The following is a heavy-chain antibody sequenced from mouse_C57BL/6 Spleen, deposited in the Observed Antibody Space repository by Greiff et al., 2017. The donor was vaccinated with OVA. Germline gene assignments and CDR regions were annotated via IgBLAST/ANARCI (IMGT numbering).Heavy chain of an antibody. CDR3: ARGVGRFDH. V-gene: IGHV1-80*01. CDR1: GYAFSSYC. CDR2: IYPGDGDT. J-gene: IGHJ2*01. D-gene: IGHD1-3*01. Sequence: QVHLKQSGAELVKPGASVKISCKASGYAFSSYCMNWVKQRPGKGLEWIGQIYPGDGDTNYNAKFKGKATMTADKSSNTAYMQLSSLTSEDSAVYFCARGVGRFDHWGHATTLT.